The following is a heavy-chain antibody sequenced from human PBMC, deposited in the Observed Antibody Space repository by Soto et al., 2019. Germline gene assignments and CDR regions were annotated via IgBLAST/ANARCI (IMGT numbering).Heavy chain of an antibody. CDR1: GGALRGYY. Sequence: QAQLQQWGEGLLKPSENLSPTSAVYGGALRGYYWSWMRQPPGKGLKLIGEINHSGITNYNPSLKSRVPISADTSKNQFSLQLSSVAAADTAGYYCARFTIVGVVRKSWCDPGGQGTLVTVSS. D-gene: IGHD3-3*01. V-gene: IGHV4-34*01. CDR3: ARFTIVGVVRKSWCDP. J-gene: IGHJ5*02. CDR2: INHSGIT.